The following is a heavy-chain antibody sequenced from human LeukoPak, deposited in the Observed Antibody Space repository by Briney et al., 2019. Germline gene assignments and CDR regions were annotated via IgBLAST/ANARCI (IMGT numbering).Heavy chain of an antibody. J-gene: IGHJ4*02. CDR2: IIPIFGTA. D-gene: IGHD6-19*01. V-gene: IGHV1-69*13. Sequence: SVKVSCKASGGTFSNYAISWVRQAPGQGLEWMGGIIPIFGTANYAQKFQGRVTITADESTGTAYMELSSLKSEDTAVYYCARDLRGSSGWYFWGQGTLVTVSS. CDR1: GGTFSNYA. CDR3: ARDLRGSSGWYF.